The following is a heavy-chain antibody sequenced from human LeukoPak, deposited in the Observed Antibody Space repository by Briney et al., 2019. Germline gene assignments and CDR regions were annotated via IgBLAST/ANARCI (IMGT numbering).Heavy chain of an antibody. D-gene: IGHD3-22*01. CDR2: ISAYNGNT. CDR1: GFTFSSYW. J-gene: IGHJ3*02. V-gene: IGHV1-18*01. Sequence: GGSLRLSRAASGFTFSSYWMSWVRQAPGQGLEWLGCISAYNGNTNYAQKLQGRVTMTTDTSTSTAYMELRSLRSDDTAVYYCARDQMPYYYDSSGYYYLFDIWGQGTMVTVSS. CDR3: ARDQMPYYYDSSGYYYLFDI.